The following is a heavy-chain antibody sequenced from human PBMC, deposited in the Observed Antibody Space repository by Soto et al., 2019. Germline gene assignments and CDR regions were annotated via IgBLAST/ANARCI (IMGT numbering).Heavy chain of an antibody. CDR1: GGSISSGGYY. CDR2: IYYSGST. CDR3: ARDRTGYSCYPTRYYYYGMDV. V-gene: IGHV4-31*03. J-gene: IGHJ6*02. D-gene: IGHD5-12*01. Sequence: LSLTCTVSGGSISSGGYYWSWIRQHAGKGLEWIGYIYYSGSTYYNPSLKSRVTISVDTSKNQFSLKLSSVTAADTAVYYCARDRTGYSCYPTRYYYYGMDVWGQGTTVTVSS.